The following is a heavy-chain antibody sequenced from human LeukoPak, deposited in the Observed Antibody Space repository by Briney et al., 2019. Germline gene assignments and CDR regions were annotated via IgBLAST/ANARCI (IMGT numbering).Heavy chain of an antibody. V-gene: IGHV3-21*04. CDR2: ISGSSSYI. CDR1: GFTFSSYS. CDR3: ARKPLRPPYWFDP. D-gene: IGHD1-14*01. Sequence: GGSLRLSCAASGFTFSSYSMNWVRQAPGKGLEWVSSISGSSSYIYYADSVKGRFTISRDNAKNSLYLQMNSLRAEDTAVYYCARKPLRPPYWFDPWGQGTLVTVSS. J-gene: IGHJ5*02.